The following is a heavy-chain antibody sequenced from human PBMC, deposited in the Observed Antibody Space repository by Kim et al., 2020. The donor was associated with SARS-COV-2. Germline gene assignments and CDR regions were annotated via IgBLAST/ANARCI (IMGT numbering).Heavy chain of an antibody. CDR2: ISAYNGNT. J-gene: IGHJ6*02. Sequence: ASVKVSCKASGYTFTSYGISWVRQAPGQGLEWMGWISAYNGNTNYAQKLQGRVTMTTDTSTSTAYMELRSLRSDDTAVYYCARITKPYYDFWSGYFDYYYYYGMDVWGQGTTVTVSS. D-gene: IGHD3-3*01. CDR3: ARITKPYYDFWSGYFDYYYYYGMDV. V-gene: IGHV1-18*01. CDR1: GYTFTSYG.